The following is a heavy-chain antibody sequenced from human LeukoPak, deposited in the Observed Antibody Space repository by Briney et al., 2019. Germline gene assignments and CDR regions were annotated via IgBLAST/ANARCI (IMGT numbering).Heavy chain of an antibody. Sequence: GGSLRLSCAASGFTFSSYGMHWVRQAPGKGLEWVAVIWYDGSHKYYADSVKGRFTISRDNSKNTLYLQMNSLRAEDTAVYYCAKDGAHDAFDIWGQGTMVTVSS. CDR2: IWYDGSHK. D-gene: IGHD3-10*01. V-gene: IGHV3-30*02. CDR1: GFTFSSYG. J-gene: IGHJ3*02. CDR3: AKDGAHDAFDI.